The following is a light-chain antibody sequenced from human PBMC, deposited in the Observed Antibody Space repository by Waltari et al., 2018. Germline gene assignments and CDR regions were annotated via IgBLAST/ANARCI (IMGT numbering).Light chain of an antibody. J-gene: IGKJ4*01. CDR2: DAS. V-gene: IGKV1-33*01. Sequence: DIQMTQSPASLSASVEGRVTITCHASQDTKIFLNWYQQKSGKAPKLLIYDASNLQPGVPSRFSGSGSGTDFAFTINSLEPEDAATYYCQQYDDLPLTFGGGTKVEIK. CDR3: QQYDDLPLT. CDR1: QDTKIF.